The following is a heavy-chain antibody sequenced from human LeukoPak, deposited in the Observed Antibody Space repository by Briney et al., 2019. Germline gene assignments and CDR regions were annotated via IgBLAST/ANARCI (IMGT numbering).Heavy chain of an antibody. V-gene: IGHV1-24*01. D-gene: IGHD1-26*01. CDR3: ATSGGPNRNMWELRYFDY. CDR1: GYTLTELS. J-gene: IGHJ4*02. Sequence: ASVKVSCKVSGYTLTELSMHWVRQAPGKGLEWMGGFDPEDGETIYAQKFQGRVTMTEDTSTDTAYMELSSLRSEDTAVYYCATSGGPNRNMWELRYFDYWGQGTLVTVSS. CDR2: FDPEDGET.